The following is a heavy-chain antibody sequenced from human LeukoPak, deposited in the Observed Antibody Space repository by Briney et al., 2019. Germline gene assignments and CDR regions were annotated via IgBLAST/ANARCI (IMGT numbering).Heavy chain of an antibody. CDR1: GDSVSSNNGA. D-gene: IGHD3-9*01. V-gene: IGHV6-1*01. Sequence: TSQTLSLTCAISGDSVSSNNGAWNWIRQSPSRGLEWVGRTYYRSKWYNDYAGALMSQIPPSPDTSKNQFSLQVHSVTPEDTAVYYCARDVGTTGWHTYDFWGQGTLVTVSS. CDR2: TYYRSKWYN. J-gene: IGHJ4*02. CDR3: ARDVGTTGWHTYDF.